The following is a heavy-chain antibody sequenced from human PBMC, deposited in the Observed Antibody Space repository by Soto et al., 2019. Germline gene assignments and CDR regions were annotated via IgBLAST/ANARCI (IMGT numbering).Heavy chain of an antibody. CDR3: ARSIQFAAFDI. J-gene: IGHJ3*02. CDR1: GFTFSDHY. D-gene: IGHD2-21*01. Sequence: QVQLVESGGGLVKPGGSLRLSCAASGFTFSDHYMSWIRQAPGKGLEWVSYISTSGNTIYSADSVKGRFLISRDNAKSSLYLQMSSLRAEDTAVYYCARSIQFAAFDIWGRGTMVTVSS. V-gene: IGHV3-11*01. CDR2: ISTSGNTI.